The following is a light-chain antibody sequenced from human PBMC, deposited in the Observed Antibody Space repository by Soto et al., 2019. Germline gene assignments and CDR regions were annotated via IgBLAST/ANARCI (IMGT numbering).Light chain of an antibody. CDR1: QSISSW. Sequence: DIQMTQSPSTLSASVGDRVTITCRASQSISSWLAWYQQKPGKAPKLLIYKASSLESGVPSRFSGSGSGTDFTLTISCLQPDDFATYYCQQYNSYPWTFGQGTKVEIK. J-gene: IGKJ1*01. CDR2: KAS. V-gene: IGKV1-5*03. CDR3: QQYNSYPWT.